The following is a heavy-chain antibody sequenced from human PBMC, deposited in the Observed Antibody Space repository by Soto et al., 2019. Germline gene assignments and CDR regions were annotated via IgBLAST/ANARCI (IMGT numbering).Heavy chain of an antibody. V-gene: IGHV4-31*03. J-gene: IGHJ6*02. CDR2: IYYSGST. CDR1: GGSISSGGYY. Sequence: SETLSLTCTVSGGSISSGGYYWSWIRQHPGKGLEWIGYIYYSGSTYYNPSLKSRVTISVDTSKNQFSLKLSSVTAADTAVYYCARAKGPTVTEYYYYYYGMDVWGQGTTVTVSS. CDR3: ARAKGPTVTEYYYYYYGMDV. D-gene: IGHD4-17*01.